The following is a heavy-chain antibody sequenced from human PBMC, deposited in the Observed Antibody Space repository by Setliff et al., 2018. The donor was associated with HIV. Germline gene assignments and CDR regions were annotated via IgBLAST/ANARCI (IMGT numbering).Heavy chain of an antibody. D-gene: IGHD3-22*01. CDR1: GGTFSSYA. CDR2: IIPIFGTA. V-gene: IGHV1-69*05. CDR3: ATPFYYDSSGYPMYYFDY. J-gene: IGHJ4*02. Sequence: SVKVSCKASGGTFSSYAISWVRQAPGQGLEWMGGIIPIFGTAKYAQKFQGRVTITTDESTSTAYMELSSLRSEDTAVYYCATPFYYDSSGYPMYYFDYWGQGTLVTVSS.